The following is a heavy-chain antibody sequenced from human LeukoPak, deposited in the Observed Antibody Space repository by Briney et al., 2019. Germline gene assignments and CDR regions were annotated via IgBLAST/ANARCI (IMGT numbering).Heavy chain of an antibody. CDR2: IYRSGII. Sequence: SETLSLTCTVSRGSTSTYYWSWIRQPPGKGLEFIAYIYRSGIINYNPSLQSRVTMSVDTSENRFSLNLSSMTAADTAVYYCARRQTFADSTSWYDTFDIWGQGTMVTVSS. J-gene: IGHJ3*02. D-gene: IGHD2/OR15-2a*01. CDR1: RGSTSTYY. CDR3: ARRQTFADSTSWYDTFDI. V-gene: IGHV4-59*08.